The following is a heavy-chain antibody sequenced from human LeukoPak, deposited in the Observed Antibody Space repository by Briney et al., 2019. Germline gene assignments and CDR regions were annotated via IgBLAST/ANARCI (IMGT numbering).Heavy chain of an antibody. V-gene: IGHV4-31*03. J-gene: IGHJ5*02. CDR1: GGSISSGGYY. Sequence: SQTLSLTCTVSGGSISSGGYYWSWIPQHPGKGLEWIGYIYYSGSTYYNPSLKSRVTISVDTSKNQFSLKLSSVTAADTAVYYCARMATSAWFDPWGQGTLVTVSS. CDR3: ARMATSAWFDP. CDR2: IYYSGST. D-gene: IGHD5-12*01.